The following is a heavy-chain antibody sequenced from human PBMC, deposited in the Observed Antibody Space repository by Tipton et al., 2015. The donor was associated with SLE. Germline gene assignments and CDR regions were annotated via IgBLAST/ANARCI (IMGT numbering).Heavy chain of an antibody. CDR2: VYYSGGT. Sequence: TLSLTCIVSGVSLGSCSFYLAWIRQPPGKGLEWIGAVYYSGGTYYNPSLKSRVTISVDTSKNQFSLKLSSVTAADTAVYYCARGHGIAAAGPFDYWGQGTLVTVSS. CDR3: ARGHGIAAAGPFDY. D-gene: IGHD6-13*01. CDR1: GVSLGSCSFY. J-gene: IGHJ4*02. V-gene: IGHV4-39*07.